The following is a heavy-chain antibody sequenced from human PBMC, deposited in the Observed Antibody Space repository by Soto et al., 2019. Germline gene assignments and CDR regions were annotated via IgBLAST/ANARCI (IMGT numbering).Heavy chain of an antibody. Sequence: QVQLVESGGGLVKPGGSLRLSCAASGFTFGDYYMNWIRQAPGKGLEWVSYISRGGSTIYYADSVKGRFTISRDNAKHSLSLQVNSLRAEDTAVYYCARVAEVPGPFDYRGQGTLVTVSS. CDR2: ISRGGSTI. CDR3: ARVAEVPGPFDY. CDR1: GFTFGDYY. J-gene: IGHJ4*02. V-gene: IGHV3-11*01.